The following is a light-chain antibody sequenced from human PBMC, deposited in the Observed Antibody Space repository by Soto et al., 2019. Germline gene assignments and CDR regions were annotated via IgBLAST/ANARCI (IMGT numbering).Light chain of an antibody. Sequence: EKVLAPPPALPSVSSGGRGPLSCGATQTVSTNLAWYQQRPGQAPRLLIYGTSSRATGIPGRFSGSGSETDFTLTITRLEPEDFAVYYCQQYSSSRTFGQGTRWIS. CDR2: GTS. J-gene: IGKJ1*01. CDR1: QTVSTN. CDR3: QQYSSSRT. V-gene: IGKV3-15*01.